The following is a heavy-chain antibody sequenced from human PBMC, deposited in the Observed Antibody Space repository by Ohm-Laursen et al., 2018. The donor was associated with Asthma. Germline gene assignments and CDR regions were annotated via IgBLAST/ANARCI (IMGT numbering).Heavy chain of an antibody. CDR3: AREWGGMDV. CDR1: GFTFSLYA. D-gene: IGHD1-26*01. J-gene: IGHJ6*02. V-gene: IGHV3-48*01. CDR2: ISSDDVTI. Sequence: GSLRLSCAASGFTFSLYAINWVRQAPGKGLEWVSYISSDDVTIYYADSVKGRFTISRDNAKHSLYLQMTSLRVEDTAVYYCAREWGGMDVWGPGTTVTVSS.